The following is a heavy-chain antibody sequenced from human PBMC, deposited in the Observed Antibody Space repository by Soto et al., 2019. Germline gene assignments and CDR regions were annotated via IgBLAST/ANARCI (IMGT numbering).Heavy chain of an antibody. CDR2: IIYDGSNK. CDR1: GFTFSNYW. Sequence: GVSLRLSCAAAGFTFSNYWMHWVRQTPGKGLVWVSLIIYDGSNKSYADSVKGRFTISRDNSRNTLYLQMNSLRAEDTAVYYCAKPISQSSGWYSHYYAMDVWGRGTTVTVSS. D-gene: IGHD6-19*01. J-gene: IGHJ6*02. V-gene: IGHV3-30*18. CDR3: AKPISQSSGWYSHYYAMDV.